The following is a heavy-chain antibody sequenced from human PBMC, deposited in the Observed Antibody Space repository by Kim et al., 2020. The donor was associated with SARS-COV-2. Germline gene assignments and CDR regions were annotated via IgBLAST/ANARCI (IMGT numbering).Heavy chain of an antibody. J-gene: IGHJ5*02. Sequence: QGRVTMTRDTSTSTVYMELSSLRSEDTAVYYCARAGLWFGEPQGAGWFDPWGQGTLVTVSS. CDR3: ARAGLWFGEPQGAGWFDP. D-gene: IGHD3-10*01. V-gene: IGHV1-46*01.